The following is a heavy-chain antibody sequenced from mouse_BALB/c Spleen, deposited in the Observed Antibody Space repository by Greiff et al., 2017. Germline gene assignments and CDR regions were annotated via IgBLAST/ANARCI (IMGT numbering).Heavy chain of an antibody. D-gene: IGHD4-1*01. Sequence: QVQLQKPGSELVRPGASVTISCKGSGYTFTDYAMHWVKQSHAKGLEWIGVISTYYGDSSYNQKFKGKATMTVDKSSSTAYMELARLTSEDSAIYYCARERGSWDAAWFAYWGQGTLVTVSA. CDR2: ISTYYGDS. CDR1: GYTFTDYA. V-gene: IGHV1S137*01. CDR3: ARERGSWDAAWFAY. J-gene: IGHJ3*01.